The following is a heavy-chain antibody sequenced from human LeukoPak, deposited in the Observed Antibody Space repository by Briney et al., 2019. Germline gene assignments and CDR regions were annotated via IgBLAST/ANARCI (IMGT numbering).Heavy chain of an antibody. J-gene: IGHJ6*02. V-gene: IGHV3-13*01. CDR2: IGTAGDT. D-gene: IGHD3-9*01. CDR3: ARGGYFDWLAPAYGMDV. Sequence: GGSLRLSCAASGFTFSSYDMHWVRQATGKGLEWVSAIGTAGDTYYPGSVKGRFTISRENAKNSLYLQMNSLRAGDTAVYYCARGGYFDWLAPAYGMDVWGQGTTVTVSS. CDR1: GFTFSSYD.